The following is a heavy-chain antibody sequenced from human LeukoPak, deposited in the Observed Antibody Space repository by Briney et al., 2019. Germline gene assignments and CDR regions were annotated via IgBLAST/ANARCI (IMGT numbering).Heavy chain of an antibody. CDR1: GFTFSSYA. Sequence: GGSLRLSCAASGFTFSSYAMSWVRQAPGKGLEWVSAISGSSGSTFYAASVRGRFTISRDNSKNTLYLQMSTLSAEDTAVYFCATVDPTVTRGGWGQGTLVTVSS. J-gene: IGHJ4*02. CDR3: ATVDPTVTRGG. D-gene: IGHD4-17*01. V-gene: IGHV3-23*01. CDR2: ISGSSGST.